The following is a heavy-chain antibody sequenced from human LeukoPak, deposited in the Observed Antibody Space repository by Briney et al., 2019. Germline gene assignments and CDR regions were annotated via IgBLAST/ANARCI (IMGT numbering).Heavy chain of an antibody. D-gene: IGHD5-24*01. V-gene: IGHV4-61*01. CDR2: IYYGGST. CDR1: GGSISSTTYY. Sequence: PSETLSLTCMVSGGSISSTTYYWSWIRQPPGKGLEWIGYIYYGGSTNYNPSLKSRVTISVDTSKNQFSLKLSSVTAADTAVYYCVRVEGRDGYPYDRLDYWGQGTLVTVSS. J-gene: IGHJ4*02. CDR3: VRVEGRDGYPYDRLDY.